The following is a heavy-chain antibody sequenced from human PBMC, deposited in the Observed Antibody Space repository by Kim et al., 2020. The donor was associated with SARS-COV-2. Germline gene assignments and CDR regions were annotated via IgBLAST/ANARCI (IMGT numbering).Heavy chain of an antibody. J-gene: IGHJ4*02. CDR2: ISSSSSTI. CDR3: ASSGYSSGGLGDY. CDR1: GFTFSSYS. Sequence: GGSLRLSCAASGFTFSSYSMNWVRQAPGKGLEWVSYISSSSSTIYYADSVKGRFTISRDNAKNSLYLQMNSLRAEDTAVYYCASSGYSSGGLGDYWGQGTLVTVSS. V-gene: IGHV3-48*04. D-gene: IGHD6-19*01.